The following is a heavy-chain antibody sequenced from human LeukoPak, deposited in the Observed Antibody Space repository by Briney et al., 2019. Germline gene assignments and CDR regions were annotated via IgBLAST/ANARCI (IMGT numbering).Heavy chain of an antibody. CDR2: INHSGST. Sequence: SETLSLTCVVYGGSFSGYYWSWIRQPPGKGLEWIGEINHSGSTNYNPSLKSRVTISVDTSKNQFSLKLSSVTAADTAVYYCARGRSSYYYGSSGYYRNNWFDPWGQGTLVTVSS. CDR1: GGSFSGYY. CDR3: ARGRSSYYYGSSGYYRNNWFDP. J-gene: IGHJ5*02. D-gene: IGHD3-22*01. V-gene: IGHV4-34*01.